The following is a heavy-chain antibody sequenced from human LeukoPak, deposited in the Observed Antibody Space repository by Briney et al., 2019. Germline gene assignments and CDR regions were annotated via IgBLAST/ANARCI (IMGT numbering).Heavy chain of an antibody. CDR3: ARANFLYCSSSTCLFDY. V-gene: IGHV1-2*02. J-gene: IGHJ4*02. CDR1: GYTFTDYY. Sequence: ASVKVSCKASGYTFTDYYMHWVRQAPGQGFERMGWINPNDGDTNYAQKFQGRVTMTRDTSISTAHMEVSRQRSDDTAVYYCARANFLYCSSSTCLFDYWGQGTLVTVSS. D-gene: IGHD2-2*01. CDR2: INPNDGDT.